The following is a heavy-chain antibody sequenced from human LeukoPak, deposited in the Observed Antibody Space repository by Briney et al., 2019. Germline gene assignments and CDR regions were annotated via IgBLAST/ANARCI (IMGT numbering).Heavy chain of an antibody. CDR1: GFTFSSYG. CDR2: ISYSGGST. CDR3: ARDPPSVAGTFDS. D-gene: IGHD6-19*01. Sequence: GGSLRLSCAASGFTFSSYGMNWVRQAPGKGLEWVSGISYSGGSTYYADSVKGRFTTSRDNSKNTLYLQMNSLRAEDTAVYYCARDPPSVAGTFDSWGQGTLVTAAS. J-gene: IGHJ4*02. V-gene: IGHV3-23*01.